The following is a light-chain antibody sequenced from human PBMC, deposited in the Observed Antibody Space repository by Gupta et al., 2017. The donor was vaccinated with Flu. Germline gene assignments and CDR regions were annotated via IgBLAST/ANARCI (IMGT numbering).Light chain of an antibody. Sequence: QSALTQPPSASGSPGQSVTISCTGTISDVGSSNLVSWYQQHPGKAPKLMIYDVNKRPSGVPDRFSGSKSGNTASLTVSGLQVEDEADYYCSADVRSNNVYVFGTGTKVTVL. V-gene: IGLV2-8*01. J-gene: IGLJ1*01. CDR3: SADVRSNNVYV. CDR2: DVN. CDR1: ISDVGSSNL.